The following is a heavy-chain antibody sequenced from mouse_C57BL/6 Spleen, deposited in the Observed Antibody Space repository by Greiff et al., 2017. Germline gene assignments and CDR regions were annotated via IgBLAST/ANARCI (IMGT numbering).Heavy chain of an antibody. D-gene: IGHD2-3*01. CDR1: GYAFSSSW. J-gene: IGHJ2*01. V-gene: IGHV1-82*01. CDR3: ARCDGYYFDY. CDR2: IYPGDGDT. Sequence: QVKLQQSGPELVKPGASVKISCKASGYAFSSSWMNWVKQRPGKGLEWIGRIYPGDGDTNYNGKFKGKATLTADKSSSTAYMQLSSLTSEDSAVYFCARCDGYYFDYWGQGTTLTVSS.